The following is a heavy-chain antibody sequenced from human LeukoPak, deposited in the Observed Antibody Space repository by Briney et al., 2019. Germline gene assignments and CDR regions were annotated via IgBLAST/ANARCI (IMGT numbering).Heavy chain of an antibody. CDR3: ARDRGGGTHDP. J-gene: IGHJ5*02. CDR1: GYTFIGYY. Sequence: ASVKVSCKASGYTFIGYYIHWVRQAPGQGLEWMGWVIPNNGDTNYAQKFEGRVTMTRDTSISTVYMELTGLKFDDTAVYYCARDRGGGTHDPWGQGTLVTVSS. CDR2: VIPNNGDT. V-gene: IGHV1-2*02. D-gene: IGHD1-26*01.